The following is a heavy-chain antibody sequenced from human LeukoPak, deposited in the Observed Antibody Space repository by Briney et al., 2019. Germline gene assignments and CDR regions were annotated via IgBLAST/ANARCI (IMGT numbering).Heavy chain of an antibody. CDR1: GFTFSGYA. J-gene: IGHJ6*03. CDR2: ISDDGGDT. D-gene: IGHD3-10*01. CDR3: ARDFGSPAVYYMDV. V-gene: IGHV3-30*01. Sequence: GGSLRLSCAASGFTFSGYALPSLDQAPGKGLVCVAVISDDGGDTHNADSVKGRLTISRDNSKNTLFLQMNSLRVEDTAGYYCARDFGSPAVYYMDVWGKGTTVTVSS.